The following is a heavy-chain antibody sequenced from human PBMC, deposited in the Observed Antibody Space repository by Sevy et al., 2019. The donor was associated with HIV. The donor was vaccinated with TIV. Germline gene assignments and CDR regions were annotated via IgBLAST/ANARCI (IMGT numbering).Heavy chain of an antibody. Sequence: GGSLRLSCAASGFTFSGYWMNWVRQAPGKGLEWVANIKQDGSDKHYVDSVEGRFTISRDNAKNSLYLQMNSLRVEDTAVYYCAQEQAGRFASWGQGTLVTVSS. CDR3: AQEQAGRFAS. CDR2: IKQDGSDK. J-gene: IGHJ4*02. CDR1: GFTFSGYW. V-gene: IGHV3-7*01. D-gene: IGHD1-26*01.